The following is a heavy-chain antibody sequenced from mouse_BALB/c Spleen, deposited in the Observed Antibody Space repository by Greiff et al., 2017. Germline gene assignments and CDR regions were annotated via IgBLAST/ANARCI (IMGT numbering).Heavy chain of an antibody. J-gene: IGHJ1*01. CDR1: GYSITSDYA. CDR3: ARGHYYYGSSYWYFDV. Sequence: VQLKESGPGLVKPSQSLSLTCTVTGYSITSDYAWNWIRQFPGNKLEWMGYISYSGSTSYNPSLKSRISITRDTSKNQFFLQLNSVTTEDTATYYCARGHYYYGSSYWYFDVWGAGTTVTVSS. V-gene: IGHV3-2*02. D-gene: IGHD1-1*01. CDR2: ISYSGST.